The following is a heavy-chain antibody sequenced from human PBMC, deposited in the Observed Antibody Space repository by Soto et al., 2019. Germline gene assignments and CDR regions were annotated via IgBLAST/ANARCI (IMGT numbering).Heavy chain of an antibody. CDR2: IYQSGST. CDR3: AKDRLWGSSDRGAPDDFEV. Sequence: SETLSLTCTVSGGSVYICNCASFLRQSPTKGLEWIGEIYQSGSTNYNPSLESRVTISVDKSKNQFSLELTSLTAADTAVYYCAKDRLWGSSDRGAPDDFEVWGQGTIVTVTS. V-gene: IGHV4-4*02. J-gene: IGHJ3*01. D-gene: IGHD6-6*01. CDR1: GGSVYICNC.